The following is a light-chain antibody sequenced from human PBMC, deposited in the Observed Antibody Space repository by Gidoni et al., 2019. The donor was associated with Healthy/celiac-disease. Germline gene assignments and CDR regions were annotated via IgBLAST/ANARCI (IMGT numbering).Light chain of an antibody. V-gene: IGKV3-11*01. CDR1: QSVTSY. CDR3: QQRSNWPPVT. J-gene: IGKJ5*01. CDR2: DAS. Sequence: DIVLIQSPANLSLSPGERAPLSYRASQSVTSYLAWYQQKPGQAPRLLIYDASNRATGIPARCSGSGSGTDFTLTISSLEPEDFAVYYCQQRSNWPPVTFGQGTRLEIK.